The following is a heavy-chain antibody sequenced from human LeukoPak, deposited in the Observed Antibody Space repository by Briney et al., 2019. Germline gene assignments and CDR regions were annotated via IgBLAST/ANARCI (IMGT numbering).Heavy chain of an antibody. CDR3: ARDLRGVDY. Sequence: PGGSLRLSCAASGFTFSNSAMSWVRQAPGKGLVWVSRINSDGSSTSYADSVKGRLTISRDNAKNTLYLQMNSLRAEDTAVYYCARDLRGVDYWGQGTLVTVSS. CDR2: INSDGSST. V-gene: IGHV3-74*01. D-gene: IGHD3-10*01. J-gene: IGHJ4*02. CDR1: GFTFSNSA.